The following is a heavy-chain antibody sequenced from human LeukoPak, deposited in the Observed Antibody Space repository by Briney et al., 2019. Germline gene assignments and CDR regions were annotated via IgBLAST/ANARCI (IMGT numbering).Heavy chain of an antibody. J-gene: IGHJ4*02. CDR3: ATQRGVGARLDY. CDR2: INHSGSA. V-gene: IGHV4-34*01. CDR1: GGSFSGYY. D-gene: IGHD1-26*01. Sequence: SETLSLTCAVYGGSFSGYYWSWIRQPPGKGLEWIGEINHSGSANYNPSLKSRVTISVDTSKNQFSLKLSFVTAADTAVYYCATQRGVGARLDYWGQGTLVTVSS.